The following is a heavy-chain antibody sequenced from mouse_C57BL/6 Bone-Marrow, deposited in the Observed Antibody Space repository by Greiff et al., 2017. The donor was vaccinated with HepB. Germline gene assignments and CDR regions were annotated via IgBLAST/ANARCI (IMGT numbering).Heavy chain of an antibody. V-gene: IGHV1-52*01. CDR3: ARERGLLRYYAMDY. CDR2: IDPSDSET. D-gene: IGHD1-1*01. CDR1: GYTFTSYW. J-gene: IGHJ4*01. Sequence: QVQLQQPGAELVRPGSSVKLSCKASGYTFTSYWMHWVKQRPIQGLEWIGNIDPSDSETHYNQKFKDKATLTVDKSSSTAYMQLSSLTSEDSAVYYCARERGLLRYYAMDYWGQGTSVTVSS.